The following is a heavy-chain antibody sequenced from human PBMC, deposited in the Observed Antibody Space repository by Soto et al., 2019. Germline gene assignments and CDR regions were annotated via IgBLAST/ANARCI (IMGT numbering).Heavy chain of an antibody. D-gene: IGHD2-15*01. CDR1: GFTFSSYG. V-gene: IGHV3-33*01. J-gene: IGHJ6*02. Sequence: QVQLVESGGGVVQPGRSLRLSCAASGFTFSSYGMHWVRQAPGKGLEWVAVIWYDGSNKYYADSVKGRFTISRDNSKNTLYLQMNSLRAEDTAVYYCAIIASADCSGGSCYGEDRVRDVWGQGTTVTVSS. CDR2: IWYDGSNK. CDR3: AIIASADCSGGSCYGEDRVRDV.